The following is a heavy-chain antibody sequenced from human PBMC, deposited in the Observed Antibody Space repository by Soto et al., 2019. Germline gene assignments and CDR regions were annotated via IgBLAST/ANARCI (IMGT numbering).Heavy chain of an antibody. V-gene: IGHV4-34*01. J-gene: IGHJ4*01. CDR3: ARDKITGLFDY. Sequence: QVQLQQWGAGLLKPSETLSLTCAVYGGSFSGYSWTWIRQPPGTGLEWIGEINHSGSTNYNPSLKNRVTMSLDTSKNQFSLKLTSVTAADTAVYYCARDKITGLFDYWGHGTLVTVSS. CDR2: INHSGST. D-gene: IGHD2-8*02. CDR1: GGSFSGYS.